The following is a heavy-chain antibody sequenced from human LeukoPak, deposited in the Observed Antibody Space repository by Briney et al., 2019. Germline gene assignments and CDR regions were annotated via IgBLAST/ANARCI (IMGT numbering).Heavy chain of an antibody. CDR1: GFTFSNAW. CDR2: IKSKTDGGTT. J-gene: IGHJ4*02. CDR3: TTDRYIVLIPNFWDY. V-gene: IGHV3-15*01. Sequence: GGSLRLSCAASGFTFSNAWMSWVRQAPGRGLEWVGRIKSKTDGGTTDYAAPVKGRFTISRDDSKNTLYLQMNSLKTEDTAVYYCTTDRYIVLIPNFWDYWGQGTLITVSS. D-gene: IGHD2-8*01.